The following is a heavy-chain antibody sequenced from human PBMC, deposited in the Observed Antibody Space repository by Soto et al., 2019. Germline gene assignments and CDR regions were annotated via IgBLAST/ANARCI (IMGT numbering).Heavy chain of an antibody. D-gene: IGHD3-3*01. J-gene: IGHJ6*02. CDR3: ARHGPYYDFWSGYYKTTYYYYAMDV. CDR1: GESVSNSGCY. CDR2: APFSGSK. V-gene: IGHV4-39*01. Sequence: PSEPMSLTCTVSGESVSNSGCYWGWIRQSPGKRLGWIGSAPFSGSKYYNPSLRSRVTISGDTSEYQFSLKLTAVTAADTAVYYCARHGPYYDFWSGYYKTTYYYYAMDVWGQGTTVTVSS.